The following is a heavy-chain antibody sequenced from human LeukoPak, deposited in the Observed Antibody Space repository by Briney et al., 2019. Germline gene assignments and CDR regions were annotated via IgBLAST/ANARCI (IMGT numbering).Heavy chain of an antibody. J-gene: IGHJ5*02. Sequence: GASVKVSCKASGYTFTSYGISWVRQAPGQGLEWMGWISAYNGNTNYAQKLQGRVTMTTDTPTSTAYMELRSLRSDDTAVYYCARDHIGRGAILGNWYDPWGQGTLVTVSS. CDR1: GYTFTSYG. CDR3: ARDHIGRGAILGNWYDP. V-gene: IGHV1-18*04. CDR2: ISAYNGNT. D-gene: IGHD3-10*01.